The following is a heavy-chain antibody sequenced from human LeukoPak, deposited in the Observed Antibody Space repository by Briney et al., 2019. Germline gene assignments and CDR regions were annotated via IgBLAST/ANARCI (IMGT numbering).Heavy chain of an antibody. D-gene: IGHD3-10*01. CDR2: TWHDGSEE. V-gene: IGHV3-33*06. CDR3: AKDRTSGDFRGVVDH. Sequence: GGSLRLSCEASGFVFGRFGIHWVRQAPGKGLEWVAVTWHDGSEEYYADSVKGRFSVSRDNAKNTVHLQMNSLRGEDTAVYYCAKDRTSGDFRGVVDHWGQGTLVTVSS. CDR1: GFVFGRFG. J-gene: IGHJ4*02.